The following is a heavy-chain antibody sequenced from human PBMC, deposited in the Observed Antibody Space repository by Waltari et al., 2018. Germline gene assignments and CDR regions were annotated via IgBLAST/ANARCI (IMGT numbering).Heavy chain of an antibody. Sequence: QVQLVQSGAEVKKPGASVKVSCKASGYTFTSYGISWVRQAPGQGLEWMGWISAYNGNTNYAQKLQGRVTMTTDTSTSTAYMELRSLRSDDTAVYYCARKEYYDYVWGSYRYGGLDYWGQGTLVTVSS. CDR1: GYTFTSYG. D-gene: IGHD3-16*02. CDR3: ARKEYYDYVWGSYRYGGLDY. CDR2: ISAYNGNT. J-gene: IGHJ4*02. V-gene: IGHV1-18*01.